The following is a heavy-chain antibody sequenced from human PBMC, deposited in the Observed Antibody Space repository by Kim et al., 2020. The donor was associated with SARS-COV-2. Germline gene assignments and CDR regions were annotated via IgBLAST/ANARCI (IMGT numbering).Heavy chain of an antibody. CDR2: ISSSGSTI. V-gene: IGHV3-48*03. CDR3: ARDRNYFDY. J-gene: IGHJ4*02. Sequence: GGSLRLSCAASGFTFSSYEMNWVRQAPGKGLEWVSYISSSGSTIYYADSVKGRFTISRDNAKNSLYLQMNSLRAEYTAVYYCARDRNYFDYWGQGTLVTVSS. CDR1: GFTFSSYE.